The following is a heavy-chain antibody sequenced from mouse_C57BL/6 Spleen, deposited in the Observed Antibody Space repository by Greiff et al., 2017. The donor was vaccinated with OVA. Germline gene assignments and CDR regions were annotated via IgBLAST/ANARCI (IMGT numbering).Heavy chain of an antibody. CDR2: ISYDGSN. V-gene: IGHV3-6*01. Sequence: VQLKESGPGLVKPSQSLSLTCSVTGYSITSGYYWNWIRQFPGNKLEWMGYISYDGSNNYNPSLKNRISITRDTSKNQFFLKLNSVTTEDTATYYCASGGSNYYGSSYDYAMDYWGQGTSVTVSS. CDR1: GYSITSGYY. J-gene: IGHJ4*01. CDR3: ASGGSNYYGSSYDYAMDY. D-gene: IGHD1-1*01.